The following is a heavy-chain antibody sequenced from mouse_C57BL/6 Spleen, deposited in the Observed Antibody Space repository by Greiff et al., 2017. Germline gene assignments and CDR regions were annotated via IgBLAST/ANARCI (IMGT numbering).Heavy chain of an antibody. CDR3: ARQIPRFDY. Sequence: EVQLVESGGGLVKPGGSLKLSCAASGFTFSSYTMSWVRQTPEKRLEWVATISGGGGNTYYPVSVMGRFTISRDNAKNTLYLQMSSLRSEDTALYYSARQIPRFDYRGQGTTLTVSS. CDR1: GFTFSSYT. CDR2: ISGGGGNT. J-gene: IGHJ2*01. V-gene: IGHV5-9*01.